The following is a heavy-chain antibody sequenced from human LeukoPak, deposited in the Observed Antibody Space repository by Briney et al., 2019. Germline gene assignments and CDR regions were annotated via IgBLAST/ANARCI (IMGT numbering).Heavy chain of an antibody. CDR2: ICPGDSDT. V-gene: IGHV5-51*01. J-gene: IGHJ4*02. Sequence: GESLKISCEGSGYTFTNYWIAWVRQMPGEGLEWMGLICPGDSDTRYNPSFQGQVTFSADKSISTAYLQWSSLRASDTAIYYCARQGHGEYYFDFWGQGTLVTVSS. D-gene: IGHD2-21*01. CDR3: ARQGHGEYYFDF. CDR1: GYTFTNYW.